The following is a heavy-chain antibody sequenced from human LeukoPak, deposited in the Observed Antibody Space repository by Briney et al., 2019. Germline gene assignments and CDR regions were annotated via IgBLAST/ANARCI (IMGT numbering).Heavy chain of an antibody. J-gene: IGHJ5*02. CDR1: GGSISSGGYY. V-gene: IGHV4-31*03. D-gene: IGHD3-16*01. CDR2: IYYSGST. Sequence: SQTLSLTCTVSGGSISSGGYYWSWIRQHPGKGLERIGYIYYSGSTYYNPSLKSRVTISVDTSKNQFSLKLSSVTAADTAVYYCARDARGTGSNVWGSYRLDWFDPWGQGTLVTVSS. CDR3: ARDARGTGSNVWGSYRLDWFDP.